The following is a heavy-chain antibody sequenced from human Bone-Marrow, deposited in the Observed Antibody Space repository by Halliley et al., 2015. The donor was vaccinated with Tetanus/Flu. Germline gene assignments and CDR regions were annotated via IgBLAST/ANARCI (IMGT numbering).Heavy chain of an antibody. CDR1: GGSISSGDYY. CDR2: IFYSGST. CDR3: ARAIVVLTANYFDY. D-gene: IGHD2-21*02. V-gene: IGHV4-31*02. Sequence: LRLSCTVSGGSISSGDYYWSWIRQHPGKGLEWIGNIFYSGSTYYNPSLKSRLTISVDTSKNQFSLKPSSVTAADTAVYYCARAIVVLTANYFDYWGQGTLVTVSS. J-gene: IGHJ4*02.